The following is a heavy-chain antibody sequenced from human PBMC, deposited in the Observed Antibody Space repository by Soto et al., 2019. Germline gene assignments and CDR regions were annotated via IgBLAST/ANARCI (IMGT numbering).Heavy chain of an antibody. Sequence: IQLVQSGAELRKPGASVKVSCKASGYSFSYYGINWVRQVPGQGLEWMGWINPYNGNRNFAQKFEDSGTMTTATSNNTVYMELRSLKSDDTAIYYCARDRLRGYDSSGFYSWGQGTLVTVSS. CDR1: GYSFSYYG. J-gene: IGHJ4*02. D-gene: IGHD3-22*01. V-gene: IGHV1-18*01. CDR3: ARDRLRGYDSSGFYS. CDR2: INPYNGNR.